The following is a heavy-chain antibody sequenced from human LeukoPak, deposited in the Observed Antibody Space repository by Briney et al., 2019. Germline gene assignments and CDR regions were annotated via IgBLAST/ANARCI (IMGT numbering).Heavy chain of an antibody. V-gene: IGHV4-4*02. CDR1: IGSISSSKW. CDR2: IYLYGTT. D-gene: IGHD1/OR15-1a*01. J-gene: IGHJ6*02. Sequence: SETLSLTCAVSIGSISSSKWWSWVRRSPVKGLEWIGEIYLYGTTNYNPSFTSRVTMSVDRSRNQFSLKLTSVTAADTAVYYCARQKWEQQGRDYYFNGLDVWGPGTTVIVSS. CDR3: ARQKWEQQGRDYYFNGLDV.